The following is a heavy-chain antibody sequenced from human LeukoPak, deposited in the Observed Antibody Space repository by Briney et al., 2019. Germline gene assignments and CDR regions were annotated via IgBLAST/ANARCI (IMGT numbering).Heavy chain of an antibody. V-gene: IGHV1-8*03. J-gene: IGHJ4*02. Sequence: GASVKVSCKASGYTFTSYDINWVRQATGQGLEWMGWMNPNSGNTGYAQKFQGRVAITRNTSISTAYMGLSSLRSEDTAVYYCARSLGSHRRDYWGQGTLVTVSS. CDR3: ARSLGSHRRDY. CDR2: MNPNSGNT. D-gene: IGHD3-16*01. CDR1: GYTFTSYD.